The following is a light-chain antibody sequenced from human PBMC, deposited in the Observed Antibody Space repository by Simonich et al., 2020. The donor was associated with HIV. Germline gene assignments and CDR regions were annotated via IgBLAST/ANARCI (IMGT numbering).Light chain of an antibody. V-gene: IGLV3-21*03. CDR2: DDR. Sequence: SYVLTQPPSVSVAPGTTARIPCGGDNIRSKTAHWYQQKPGQAPVLVVYDDRGRPSGIPERFSGSNSGNTATLTISRVEAGDEADYYCQSADSGGTWVFGGGTKLTVL. CDR3: QSADSGGTWV. CDR1: NIRSKT. J-gene: IGLJ3*02.